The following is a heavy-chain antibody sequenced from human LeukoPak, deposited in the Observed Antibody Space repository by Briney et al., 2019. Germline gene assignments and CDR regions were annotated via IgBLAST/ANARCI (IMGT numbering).Heavy chain of an antibody. CDR3: AKDHCSGGSCYFDY. J-gene: IGHJ4*02. V-gene: IGHV3-9*01. Sequence: SGGSLRLSCAASGFTFGDFAMHWVRLAPGKGLEWVSGINWNSGSIAYADSVKGRFTISRDNAKTSLYLQMNSLRTEDTALYYCAKDHCSGGSCYFDYWGQGTLVTVSS. D-gene: IGHD2-15*01. CDR1: GFTFGDFA. CDR2: INWNSGSI.